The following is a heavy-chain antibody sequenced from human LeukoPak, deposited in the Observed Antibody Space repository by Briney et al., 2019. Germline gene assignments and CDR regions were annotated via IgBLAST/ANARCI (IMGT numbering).Heavy chain of an antibody. J-gene: IGHJ4*02. CDR1: GYSISSGYY. CDR3: ARHAWQWLPFEH. Sequence: SETLSLTCTVSGYSISSGYYWGWIRQPPGKGLEWIGSIYHSGSTYYNPSLKSRVTMSVDRSKNRFSLNLSSVTAADTAMYYCARHAWQWLPFEHWGQGTLVTVSS. V-gene: IGHV4-38-2*02. D-gene: IGHD6-19*01. CDR2: IYHSGST.